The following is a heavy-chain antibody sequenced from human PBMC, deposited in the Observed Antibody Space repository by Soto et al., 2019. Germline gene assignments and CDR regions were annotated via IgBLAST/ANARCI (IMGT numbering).Heavy chain of an antibody. CDR2: ISWNSGSI. V-gene: IGHV3-9*01. Sequence: EVQLVESGGGLVQPGRSLRLSCAASGFTFDDYATHWVRQAPGKGLEWVSGISWNSGSIGYADSVKGRFTISRDNAKNSLYLQMNSLRAEDTALYYCAKDSTYRIASMDVWGQGTTVTVSS. CDR1: GFTFDDYA. D-gene: IGHD2-21*01. CDR3: AKDSTYRIASMDV. J-gene: IGHJ6*02.